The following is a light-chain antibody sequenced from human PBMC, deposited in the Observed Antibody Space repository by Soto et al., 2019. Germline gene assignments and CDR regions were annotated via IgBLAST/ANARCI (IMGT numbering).Light chain of an antibody. J-gene: IGKJ1*01. V-gene: IGKV3-20*01. CDR2: DAS. CDR3: QQYGSSKT. CDR1: QTILSN. Sequence: ILLTQSPCTLALSPGERATLSCRASQTILSNLAWYQQKPGQAPRLLIYDASNRATGIPDRLSGSGSGTDFTLTISRPEPEDFAVYYCQQYGSSKTFGQGTKVDIK.